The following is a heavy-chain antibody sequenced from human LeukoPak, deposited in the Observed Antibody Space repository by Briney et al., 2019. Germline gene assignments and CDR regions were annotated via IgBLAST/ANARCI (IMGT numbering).Heavy chain of an antibody. CDR2: IYYNGST. J-gene: IGHJ6*02. V-gene: IGHV4-59*01. D-gene: IGHD3-9*01. CDR1: GGSISSYY. Sequence: SETLSLTCTVSGGSISSYYWSWIWEPPGKGRGCIGYIYYNGSTNYNPSLQCRVTFSIATTTNTFYRKLSSVTAAATAEYYCAREDYVILTGYPNAYGMDVWGQGTTVTVSS. CDR3: AREDYVILTGYPNAYGMDV.